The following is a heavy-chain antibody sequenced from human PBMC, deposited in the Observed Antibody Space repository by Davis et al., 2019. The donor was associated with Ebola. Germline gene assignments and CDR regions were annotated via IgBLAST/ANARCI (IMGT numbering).Heavy chain of an antibody. CDR3: ARRAPYSSGWYDDAFDI. CDR1: GYTFTGYY. Sequence: AASVKVSCKASGYTFTGYYMHWVRQAPGQGLEWMGRINPNSGGTNYAQKFQGRVTMTRDTSISTAYMELSRLRSDDTAVYYCARRAPYSSGWYDDAFDIWGQGTMVTVSS. J-gene: IGHJ3*02. V-gene: IGHV1-2*06. D-gene: IGHD6-19*01. CDR2: INPNSGGT.